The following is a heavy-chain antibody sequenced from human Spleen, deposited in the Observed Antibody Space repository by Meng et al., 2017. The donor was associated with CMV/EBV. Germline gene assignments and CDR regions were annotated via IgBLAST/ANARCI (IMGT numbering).Heavy chain of an antibody. V-gene: IGHV1-69*05. J-gene: IGHJ4*02. D-gene: IGHD2-2*01. CDR1: GGTFSDG. CDR3: ARGRACRSTSCQFYLDF. Sequence: GGTFSDGLSWGRQAPGQGLEWMGGIIPIYGGSTYAQKFQGRVTITRDESTRTAYMELSSLRSADTAVYYCARGRACRSTSCQFYLDFWGQGTLVTVSS. CDR2: IIPIYGGS.